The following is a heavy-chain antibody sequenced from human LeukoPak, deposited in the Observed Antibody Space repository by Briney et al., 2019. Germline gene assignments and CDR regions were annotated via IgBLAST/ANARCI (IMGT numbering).Heavy chain of an antibody. CDR3: AKFYVLVSYFDN. D-gene: IGHD2-8*02. V-gene: IGHV3-23*01. J-gene: IGHJ4*02. Sequence: GGSLRLSCAASGFTFSSYAMSWVRQAPGKGLEWVSAISGGGFNTYYADSVKGRFTISRDNSKNTLYLQMDSLRAEDTAVYYCAKFYVLVSYFDNWGQGTLVTVSS. CDR1: GFTFSSYA. CDR2: ISGGGFNT.